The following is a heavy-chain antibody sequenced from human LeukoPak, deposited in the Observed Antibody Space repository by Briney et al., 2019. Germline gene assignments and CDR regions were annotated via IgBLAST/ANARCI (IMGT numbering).Heavy chain of an antibody. Sequence: GASVKVSCKASGGTFSSYAISWVRQAPGQGLEWMGGIIPIFGTANYAQKFQGRVTITADESTSTAYMELSSLRSEDTAVYYCARSGGSGSYSPFGGSFYMDVWGKGTTVTISS. CDR2: IIPIFGTA. CDR1: GGTFSSYA. J-gene: IGHJ6*03. V-gene: IGHV1-69*13. D-gene: IGHD3-10*01. CDR3: ARSGGSGSYSPFGGSFYMDV.